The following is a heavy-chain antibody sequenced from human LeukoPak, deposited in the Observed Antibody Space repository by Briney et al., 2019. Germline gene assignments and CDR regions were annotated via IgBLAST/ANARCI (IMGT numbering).Heavy chain of an antibody. V-gene: IGHV4-59*01. CDR2: IYYSGST. CDR3: ARVRQQLVSNWFDP. Sequence: PSETLSLICTVSGGSISSYYWSWIRQPPGKGLEWIGYIYYSGSTNYNPSLKSRVTISVDTSKNQFSLKLSSVTAADTAVYYCARVRQQLVSNWFDPWGQGTLVTVSS. CDR1: GGSISSYY. J-gene: IGHJ5*02. D-gene: IGHD6-13*01.